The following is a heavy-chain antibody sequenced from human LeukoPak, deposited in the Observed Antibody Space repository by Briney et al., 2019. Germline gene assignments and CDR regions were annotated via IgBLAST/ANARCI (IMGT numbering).Heavy chain of an antibody. D-gene: IGHD3-10*01. CDR2: ISGSGGST. CDR3: AKTRPLKYYGSGSSSFDY. CDR1: GFTFSSYA. Sequence: GGSLRLSCAASGFTFSSYAMSWVRQAPGKGLEWVSAISGSGGSTYYADSVKGRFTISRDNSKNTLYLQMNSLRAEDTAVYYCAKTRPLKYYGSGSSSFDYWGQGTLVTVSS. V-gene: IGHV3-23*01. J-gene: IGHJ4*02.